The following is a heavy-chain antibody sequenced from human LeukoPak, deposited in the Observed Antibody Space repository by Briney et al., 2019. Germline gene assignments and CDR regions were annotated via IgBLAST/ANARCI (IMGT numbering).Heavy chain of an antibody. D-gene: IGHD3-9*01. CDR2: ISAYNGNT. Sequence: ASVKVSCKASGYTFTSYGISWVRQAPGQGLEWMGWISAYNGNTNYAQKLQGRVTMTTDTSTSTAYMELRSLRSDDTAVYYCARDIPYYDILTGYYTDSYYYGMDVWGQGTTVTVSS. CDR3: ARDIPYYDILTGYYTDSYYYGMDV. J-gene: IGHJ6*02. V-gene: IGHV1-18*01. CDR1: GYTFTSYG.